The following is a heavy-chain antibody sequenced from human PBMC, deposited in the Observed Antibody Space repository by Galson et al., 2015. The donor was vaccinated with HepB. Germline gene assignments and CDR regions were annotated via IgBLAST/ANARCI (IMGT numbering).Heavy chain of an antibody. CDR2: ISGSGGST. J-gene: IGHJ4*02. D-gene: IGHD3-3*01. Sequence: SPRLFCAASGFTFSSYAMSWVRQAPGKGLGWVSAISGSGGSTYYADSVKGRFTISRDNSKNTLYLQMNSLRAEDTAVYYCAKDRSGFGDWGQGTLVTVSS. V-gene: IGHV3-23*01. CDR3: AKDRSGFGD. CDR1: GFTFSSYA.